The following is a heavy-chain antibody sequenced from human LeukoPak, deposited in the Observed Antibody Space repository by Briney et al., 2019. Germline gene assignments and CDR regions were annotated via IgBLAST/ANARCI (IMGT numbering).Heavy chain of an antibody. Sequence: GGSLRLSCAASGFTFSNYNINWVRQAPGKGLEWVSVIYSGGSTYYADSVKGRFTISRDNSKNTLYLQMNSLRAEDTAVYYCARVGGSGRDRRDAFDIWGQGTMVTVSS. CDR2: IYSGGST. V-gene: IGHV3-66*01. CDR3: ARVGGSGRDRRDAFDI. D-gene: IGHD3-10*01. J-gene: IGHJ3*02. CDR1: GFTFSNYN.